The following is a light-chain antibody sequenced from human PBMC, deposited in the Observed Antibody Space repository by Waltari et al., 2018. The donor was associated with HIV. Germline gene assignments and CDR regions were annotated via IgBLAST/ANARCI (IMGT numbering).Light chain of an antibody. V-gene: IGLV1-47*01. CDR1: SSHIGDFS. CDR3: AVWDDSLRGGV. J-gene: IGLJ3*02. Sequence: QSVLTQPLSASGTPGQRVTISCSGSSSHIGDFSVSWYQHLPGAAPKLLIYANNQRPAGVPDLFAGSRSGTSASLAISGLRSEDEAVYSCAVWDDSLRGGVFGGGTKLTVL. CDR2: ANN.